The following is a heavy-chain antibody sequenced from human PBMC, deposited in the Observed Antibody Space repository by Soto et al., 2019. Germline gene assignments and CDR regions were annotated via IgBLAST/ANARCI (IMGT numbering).Heavy chain of an antibody. Sequence: EVQLVESGGDLVQPGGSLRLSCAASGFTFSSYSMNWVRQAPGKGLEWISYVSSSSNTIYYADSVKGRFTISRDNAKNSLFLQMNSLRYEDSAVYYCASHPSPEIVRVNYCSAMEGWGLGTTVSVS. J-gene: IGHJ6*02. CDR3: ASHPSPEIVRVNYCSAMEG. CDR2: VSSSSNTI. CDR1: GFTFSSYS. V-gene: IGHV3-48*02. D-gene: IGHD5-12*01.